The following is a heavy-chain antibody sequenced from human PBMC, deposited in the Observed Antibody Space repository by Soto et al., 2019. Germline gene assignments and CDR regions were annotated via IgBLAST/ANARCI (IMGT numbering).Heavy chain of an antibody. CDR2: IHSGGSRI. D-gene: IGHD3-22*01. CDR1: GFTFSTYP. CDR3: ARDGSTVTTNYLYAMAV. Sequence: EVQLVESGGGLVQPGGSLILSCAASGFTFSTYPMNWVRQAPGKGLEWVSYIHSGGSRIYYADSVKGRFTISRDNAKNSLYLPMNSLRAADTAVYYCARDGSTVTTNYLYAMAVWCQVTTVTVSS. V-gene: IGHV3-48*03. J-gene: IGHJ6*02.